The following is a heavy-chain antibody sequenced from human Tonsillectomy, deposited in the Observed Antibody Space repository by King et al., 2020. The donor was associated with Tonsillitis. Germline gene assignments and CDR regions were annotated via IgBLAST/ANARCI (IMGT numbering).Heavy chain of an antibody. CDR3: AKGKLRFLEWSPCDV. CDR2: ISWNSGNI. Sequence: VQLVESGGGLVQPGRSLRLFCAASGFTFDDYAMHWVRQAPGKGLEWVSGISWNSGNIGYADSMKGRFTISRDNAKNSLYLQMNGLRAEDTAVYYCAKGKLRFLEWSPCDVWGKGTTVTVSS. D-gene: IGHD3-3*01. J-gene: IGHJ6*04. V-gene: IGHV3-9*01. CDR1: GFTFDDYA.